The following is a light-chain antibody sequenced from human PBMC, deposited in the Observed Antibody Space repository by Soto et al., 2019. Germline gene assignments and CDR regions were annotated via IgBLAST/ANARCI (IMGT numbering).Light chain of an antibody. V-gene: IGLV2-14*01. CDR3: SSYTSSSLYV. Sequence: QSVLTQPASVSGSPGQSITISCTGTRRDVGGYNYVSWYQQYPGKSPKLLIYEVTHRPSGVSNRFSGSKSGNTASLTISGLQAEDEADYYCSSYTSSSLYVFGTGTKLTVL. J-gene: IGLJ1*01. CDR1: RRDVGGYNY. CDR2: EVT.